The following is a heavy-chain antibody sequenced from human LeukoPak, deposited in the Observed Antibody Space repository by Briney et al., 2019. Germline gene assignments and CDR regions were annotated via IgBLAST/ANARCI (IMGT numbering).Heavy chain of an antibody. Sequence: SETLSLTCAVYGGSFSGYHWSWIRQPPGKGLEWIGEINHSGSTNYNPSLKSRATISVDTSKNQFSLKLSSVTAADTAVYYCARDGYNYSPFDYWGQGTLVTVSS. CDR3: ARDGYNYSPFDY. D-gene: IGHD5-24*01. CDR1: GGSFSGYH. V-gene: IGHV4-34*01. CDR2: INHSGST. J-gene: IGHJ4*02.